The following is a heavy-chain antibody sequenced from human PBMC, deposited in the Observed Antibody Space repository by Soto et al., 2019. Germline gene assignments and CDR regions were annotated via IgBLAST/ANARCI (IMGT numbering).Heavy chain of an antibody. CDR1: GGSTSSGGYY. J-gene: IGHJ6*02. D-gene: IGHD3-10*01. CDR2: IYYSGST. V-gene: IGHV4-31*03. CDR3: ARDVGWFGEFISYGMDV. Sequence: QVQLQESGPGLVKPSQTLSLTCTVSGGSTSSGGYYWSWIRQHPGKGLEWIGYIYYSGSTYYNPSLKSRVTISVDTSKNQFSLKLSSVTAADTAVYYCARDVGWFGEFISYGMDVWGQGTTVTVSS.